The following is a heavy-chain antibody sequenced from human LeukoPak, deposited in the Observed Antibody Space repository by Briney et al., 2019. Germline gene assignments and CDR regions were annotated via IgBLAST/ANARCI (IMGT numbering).Heavy chain of an antibody. J-gene: IGHJ4*02. Sequence: PGWSLRLSCAASGFTFSSYGMHWVRQAPGKGLEWVAVICYDGSSKYYADSVKGRFTISRDNSKNTLSLQMNSLRAEDTAVYYCARKLPPVEKYYFDYWGQGTLVTVSS. CDR1: GFTFSSYG. V-gene: IGHV3-33*01. D-gene: IGHD6-19*01. CDR3: ARKLPPVEKYYFDY. CDR2: ICYDGSSK.